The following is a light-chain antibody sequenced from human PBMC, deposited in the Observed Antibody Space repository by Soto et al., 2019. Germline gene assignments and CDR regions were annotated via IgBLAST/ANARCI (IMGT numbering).Light chain of an antibody. J-gene: IGKJ4*01. CDR2: DAS. Sequence: EFVLTQSPGTLSLSPGERATLSCRASQTVRNNYLAWYQQKPGQAPRLLIYDASSRATGIPDRFSGGGSGTDFTLTISRLEPEDFAVYYCQQFSSFGGGTKVDIK. CDR3: QQFSS. V-gene: IGKV3-20*01. CDR1: QTVRNNY.